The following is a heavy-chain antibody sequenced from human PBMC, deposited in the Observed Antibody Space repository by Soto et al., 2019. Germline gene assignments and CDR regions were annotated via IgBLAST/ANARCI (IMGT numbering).Heavy chain of an antibody. J-gene: IGHJ5*02. V-gene: IGHV4-4*07. D-gene: IGHD2-15*01. CDR2: IYTSGST. CDR3: ARDNCSGGSCYPYNCFNP. CDR1: GGSISSYY. Sequence: PSETLSLTCTVSGGSISSYYWSWIRQPAGKGLEWIGRIYTSGSTNYNPSLKSRVTMSVDTSKNQFSLKLSSVTAADTAVYYCARDNCSGGSCYPYNCFNPWRRGTRVTV.